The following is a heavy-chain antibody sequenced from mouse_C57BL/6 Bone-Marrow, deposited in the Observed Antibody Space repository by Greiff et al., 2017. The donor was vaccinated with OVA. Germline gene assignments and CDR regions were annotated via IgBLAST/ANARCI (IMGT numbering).Heavy chain of an antibody. J-gene: IGHJ3*01. V-gene: IGHV14-4*01. Sequence: EVQLQQSGAELVRPGASVKLSCTASGFTIKDDYMHWVKQRPEQGLEWIGWIDPENGDTEYASKFQGKATITADTSSNTAYLQLSSLTSEDTAVYYCTTYDYDPAWFAYWGQGTLVTVSA. CDR3: TTYDYDPAWFAY. CDR2: IDPENGDT. D-gene: IGHD2-4*01. CDR1: GFTIKDDY.